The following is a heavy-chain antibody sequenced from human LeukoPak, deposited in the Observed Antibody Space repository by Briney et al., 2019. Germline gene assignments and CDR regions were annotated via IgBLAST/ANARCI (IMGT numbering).Heavy chain of an antibody. J-gene: IGHJ4*02. D-gene: IGHD4-17*01. Sequence: GGSLRLSCAASGFTFSSYAMSWVRQAPGKGLEWVSAISGSGGSTYYADSVKGRFTISRDNSKNTLHLQMNSLRAEDTAVYYCATWGFYGDLDYWGQGTLVTVSS. CDR2: ISGSGGST. CDR3: ATWGFYGDLDY. V-gene: IGHV3-23*01. CDR1: GFTFSSYA.